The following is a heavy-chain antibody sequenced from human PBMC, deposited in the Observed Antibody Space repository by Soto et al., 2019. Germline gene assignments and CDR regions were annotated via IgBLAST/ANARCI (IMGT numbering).Heavy chain of an antibody. J-gene: IGHJ6*02. CDR2: ISYDGSNK. CDR1: GFTFSSYA. D-gene: IGHD5-12*01. CDR3: ASMSGDGYLNLYYYGMDV. Sequence: HPGGSLRLSCAASGFTFSSYAMHWVRQAPGKGLEWVAVISYDGSNKYYADSVKGRFTISRDNSKNTLYLQMNSLRAEDTAVYYCASMSGDGYLNLYYYGMDVWGQGTTVTVSS. V-gene: IGHV3-30-3*01.